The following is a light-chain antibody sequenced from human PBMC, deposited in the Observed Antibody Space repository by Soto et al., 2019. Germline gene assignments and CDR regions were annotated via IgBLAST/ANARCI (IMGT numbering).Light chain of an antibody. J-gene: IGLJ3*02. Sequence: QSVLTQPPSVSAAPGQKVTISCSGSSSNIGNDYVSWYQNLPGTAPKLLIYDNNKRPSGIPDRFSGSKSGTSATLGITGLLTGDEADYYCGTWDSTLNVWVFGGGTKLTVL. CDR3: GTWDSTLNVWV. CDR2: DNN. V-gene: IGLV1-51*01. CDR1: SSNIGNDY.